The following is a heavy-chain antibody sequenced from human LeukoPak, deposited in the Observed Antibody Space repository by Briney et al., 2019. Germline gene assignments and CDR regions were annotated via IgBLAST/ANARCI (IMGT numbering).Heavy chain of an antibody. CDR2: IKQDGSEK. V-gene: IGHV3-7*03. J-gene: IGHJ3*02. D-gene: IGHD3-10*01. CDR1: GFTFSSYW. Sequence: GGSLRLSCAASGFTFSSYWMSWVRQAPGKGLEWVANIKQDGSEKYYVDSVKGRFTISRDNPKNTLSLQMNSLRVEDTGVYYCARDGSWDDAFDIWGQGTMVTVSS. CDR3: ARDGSWDDAFDI.